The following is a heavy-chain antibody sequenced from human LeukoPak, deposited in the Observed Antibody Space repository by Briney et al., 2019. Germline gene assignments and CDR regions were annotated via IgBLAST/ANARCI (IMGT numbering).Heavy chain of an antibody. CDR2: INPGNGAT. Sequence: ASVKVSCKASGYAFTTYDINWVRQAPGQGLEWMAWINPGNGATGYAQTFQDRITVTSDTSTDTVYMELASLTSNDTATYYCARSPQDHGGNCFNHWGLGSLVTASS. J-gene: IGHJ4*02. CDR3: ARSPQDHGGNCFNH. D-gene: IGHD4-23*01. V-gene: IGHV1-8*01. CDR1: GYAFTTYD.